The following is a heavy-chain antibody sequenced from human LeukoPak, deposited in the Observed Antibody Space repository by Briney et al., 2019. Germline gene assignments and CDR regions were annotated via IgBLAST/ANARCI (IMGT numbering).Heavy chain of an antibody. CDR3: ASGVLRTNAFDI. J-gene: IGHJ3*02. D-gene: IGHD2/OR15-2a*01. CDR1: GGTFSSYA. CDR2: IIPIFDTA. Sequence: ASVKVSCKASGGTFSSYAISWVRQAPGQGLEWMGRIIPIFDTANYAQKFQGRVTITTDESTSTAYMELSSLRSEDTAVYYCASGVLRTNAFDIWGQGTMSPSLQ. V-gene: IGHV1-69*05.